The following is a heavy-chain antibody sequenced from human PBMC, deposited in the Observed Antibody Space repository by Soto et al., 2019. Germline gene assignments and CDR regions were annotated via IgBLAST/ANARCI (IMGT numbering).Heavy chain of an antibody. J-gene: IGHJ4*02. D-gene: IGHD6-19*01. V-gene: IGHV5-51*01. CDR2: IYPGDSDT. CDR3: ARQASSGWYGRYFDY. CDR1: GYSFTSDW. Sequence: PGGSLKISCNGSGYSFTSDWNGWGRQMPWKGLEWMGIIYPGDSDTRYSPSFQRQVTISADKSISPAYLQWSSLKASDTAMYYCARQASSGWYGRYFDYCRQGTLVTVS.